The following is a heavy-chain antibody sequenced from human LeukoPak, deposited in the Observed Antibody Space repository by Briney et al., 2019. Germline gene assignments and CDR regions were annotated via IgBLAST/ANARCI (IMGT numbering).Heavy chain of an antibody. D-gene: IGHD4-17*01. J-gene: IGHJ6*02. CDR2: IYYSGST. Sequence: SETLSLTCTVSGGSISSGGYYWSWIRQHPGKGLEWIGYIYYSGSTYYNPSLKSRVTISVDTSKNQFSLKLSSVTAADTAVYYCASVAPTVTYYYGMDVWGQGTTVTVSS. V-gene: IGHV4-31*03. CDR1: GGSISSGGYY. CDR3: ASVAPTVTYYYGMDV.